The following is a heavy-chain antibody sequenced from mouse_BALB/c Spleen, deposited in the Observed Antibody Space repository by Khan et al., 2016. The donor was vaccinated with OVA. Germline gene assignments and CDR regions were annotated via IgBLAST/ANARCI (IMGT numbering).Heavy chain of an antibody. CDR3: ARWFDGYSSLYAMDY. V-gene: IGHV2-6*02. CDR2: IWSDGST. CDR1: GFSLTSYG. D-gene: IGHD2-3*01. Sequence: QVQLKESGPGLVAPSQSLSITCTVSGFSLTSYGIHWVRQPPGKGLEWLVVIWSDGSTNYNSDLKSRLSISKDNSKSQVFLKMNSLHTDDTAIYYCARWFDGYSSLYAMDYWGQGTSVTVSS. J-gene: IGHJ4*01.